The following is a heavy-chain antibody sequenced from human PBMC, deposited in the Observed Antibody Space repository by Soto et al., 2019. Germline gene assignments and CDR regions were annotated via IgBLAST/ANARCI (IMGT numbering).Heavy chain of an antibody. V-gene: IGHV1-69*06. J-gene: IGHJ6*02. CDR1: GGTFSTYA. D-gene: IGHD6-19*01. CDR3: APTSSLSIAVDGSGYFYGMDV. Sequence: QLQLVQSGAEVKKPESSVKVACHASGGTFSTYAISWVRQSPGQVLEWMGGIIPMFGATHYAQKFQGRVTITADKSTSTAYVELSSLRSEDTAVYYCAPTSSLSIAVDGSGYFYGMDVWGQGTTVTVSS. CDR2: IIPMFGAT.